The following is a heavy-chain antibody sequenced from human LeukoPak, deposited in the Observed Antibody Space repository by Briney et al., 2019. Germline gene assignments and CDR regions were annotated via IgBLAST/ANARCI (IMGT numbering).Heavy chain of an antibody. D-gene: IGHD2-21*01. CDR1: GGSISSYY. Sequence: SETLSLTCTVSGGSISSYYWSWIRQPPGKGLEWIGYIYYSGSTNYNPSLKSRVTISVDTSKNQFSLKLSSVTAADTAVYYCARDIPHGYWGQGTLVTVSS. V-gene: IGHV4-59*01. CDR2: IYYSGST. J-gene: IGHJ4*02. CDR3: ARDIPHGY.